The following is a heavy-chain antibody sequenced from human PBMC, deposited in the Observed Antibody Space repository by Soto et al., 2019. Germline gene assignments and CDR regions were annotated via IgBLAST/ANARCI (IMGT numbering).Heavy chain of an antibody. CDR2: INRDGSEK. CDR1: GFTFSSYC. J-gene: IGHJ4*02. CDR3: VRGTLDPGLDY. V-gene: IGHV3-7*01. Sequence: GGSLILSSAASGFTFSSYCMHWVRQAPGKGLEWVANINRDGSEKEYVDSVKGRFTISRDNAKNSVFLQMTRLRVEDTAVYYCVRGTLDPGLDYWGQGNLVTVSS.